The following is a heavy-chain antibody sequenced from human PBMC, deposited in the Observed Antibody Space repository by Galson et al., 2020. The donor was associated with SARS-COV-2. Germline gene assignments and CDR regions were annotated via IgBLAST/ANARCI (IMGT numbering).Heavy chain of an antibody. CDR2: VSTYNGNT. CDR3: AGRTQGGGYDWIY. J-gene: IGHJ4*02. D-gene: IGHD5-12*01. Sequence: ASVKVSCKASGYTFATYGINWVRQAPGRAPEWVGWVSTYNGNTNYAQSLQGRVTMSTDTSTNTAYMELRSLTSDDTAVYYCAGRTQGGGYDWIYWGQGTLVTVSS. CDR1: GYTFATYG. V-gene: IGHV1-18*01.